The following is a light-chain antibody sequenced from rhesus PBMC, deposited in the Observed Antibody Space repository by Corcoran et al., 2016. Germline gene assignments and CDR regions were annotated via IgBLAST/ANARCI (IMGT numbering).Light chain of an antibody. CDR1: KGISNS. CDR2: YAS. CDR3: QQHNGYPLT. V-gene: IGKV1S14*01. J-gene: IGKJ4*01. Sequence: DIQMTQSTSSLSASVGDTVTLTCRASKGISNSLAWYQQKPGKAPKPLIYYASNLESGAPSRFSGSGSGTYFTLTSSSLQPEDVATYYCQQHNGYPLTFGGGTKVEI.